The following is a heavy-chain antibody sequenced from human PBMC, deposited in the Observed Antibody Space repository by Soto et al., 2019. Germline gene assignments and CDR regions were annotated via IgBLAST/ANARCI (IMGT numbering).Heavy chain of an antibody. V-gene: IGHV3-9*01. Sequence: GGSLRLSCAASGFTFDYYGMHWVRQAPGKGLEWVSGISWNSGNIGYADSVKGRFTISRDNAKNSLYLQMNSLRAEDTALYYCAKTTYHYDTSGHFDYWGQGTLVTVSS. CDR2: ISWNSGNI. CDR3: AKTTYHYDTSGHFDY. D-gene: IGHD3-22*01. J-gene: IGHJ4*02. CDR1: GFTFDYYG.